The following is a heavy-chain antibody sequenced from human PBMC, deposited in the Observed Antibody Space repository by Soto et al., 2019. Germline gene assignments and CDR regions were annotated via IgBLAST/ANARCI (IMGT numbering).Heavy chain of an antibody. V-gene: IGHV4-30-4*01. D-gene: IGHD1-26*01. CDR2: IYHSGST. CDR1: GGSISNGDYY. CDR3: AREGVGARYFYGLDV. Sequence: SETLSLTCTVSGGSISNGDYYWSWIRQAPGKGLEWIGYIYHSGSTYYNPSLKSRVTISVDTSKNEFSLKLSSVTAADTAVYYCAREGVGARYFYGLDVWGQGTTVTVSS. J-gene: IGHJ6*02.